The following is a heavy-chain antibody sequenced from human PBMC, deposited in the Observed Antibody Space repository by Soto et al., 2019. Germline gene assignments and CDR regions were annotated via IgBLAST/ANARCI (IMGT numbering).Heavy chain of an antibody. V-gene: IGHV3-48*03. D-gene: IGHD2-8*01. J-gene: IGHJ1*01. Sequence: GGSLRLSCEATGFTFSSHEMNWIRQNPGKRLEWIAKISGSGSTINYGDSVKGRFTISRDNVQRTLHLQMDSLRVEDTGVYYCARGGVYWGRGTLVTVAS. CDR1: GFTFSSHE. CDR3: ARGGVY. CDR2: ISGSGSTI.